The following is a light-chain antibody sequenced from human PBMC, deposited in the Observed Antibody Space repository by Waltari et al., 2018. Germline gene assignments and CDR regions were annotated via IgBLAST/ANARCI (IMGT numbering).Light chain of an antibody. V-gene: IGLV2-14*03. CDR1: SSDVGPYNF. Sequence: HSALAQPASVSGSPGQSITISCTGTSSDVGPYNFVSWYQQHPGNAPRLMIYDVNHRPSGVSNRFSGSTSGNTASLTISVLQAEDEADYYCSSFTRTNSWVFGGGTKVTVL. J-gene: IGLJ3*02. CDR3: SSFTRTNSWV. CDR2: DVN.